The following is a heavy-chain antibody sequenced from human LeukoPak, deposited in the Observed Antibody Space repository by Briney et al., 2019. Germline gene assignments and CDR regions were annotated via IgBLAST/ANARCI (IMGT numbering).Heavy chain of an antibody. D-gene: IGHD3-22*01. Sequence: GGSLRLSCAASGFTFSNYRMNWVRQAPGKGLEWVSSISSSSIYIYYADSLKGRFTISRDNAKNSLYLQMNSLRAEDTAVYYCAREADYYDSSVPGVFDYWGQGTLVTVSS. V-gene: IGHV3-21*01. CDR3: AREADYYDSSVPGVFDY. CDR2: ISSSSIYI. J-gene: IGHJ4*02. CDR1: GFTFSNYR.